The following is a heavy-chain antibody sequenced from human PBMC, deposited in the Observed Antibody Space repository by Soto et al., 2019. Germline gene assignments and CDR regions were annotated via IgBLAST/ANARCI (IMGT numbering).Heavy chain of an antibody. CDR3: AKAGFWSGYYSLVDY. Sequence: SETLSLTCTVSGGSISSGDYYWSWIRQPPGKGLEWIGYIYYSGSTYYNPSLKSRVTISVDTSKNQFSLKLSSVTAADTAVYYCAKAGFWSGYYSLVDYWGQETLVTVSS. CDR1: GGSISSGDYY. D-gene: IGHD3-3*01. CDR2: IYYSGST. V-gene: IGHV4-30-4*01. J-gene: IGHJ4*02.